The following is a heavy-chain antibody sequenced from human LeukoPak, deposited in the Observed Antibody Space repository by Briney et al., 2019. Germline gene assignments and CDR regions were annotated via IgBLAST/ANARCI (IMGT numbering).Heavy chain of an antibody. V-gene: IGHV3-9*01. D-gene: IGHD3-22*01. CDR1: GFTFDDYA. CDR2: ISWSSGSI. CDR3: AKDISYDSSGYYRY. Sequence: GGSLRLSCAASGFTFDDYAMHWVRQAPGKGLEWVSGISWSSGSIGYADSVKGRFTISRDNAKNSLYLQMNSLRAEDTALYYCAKDISYDSSGYYRYWGQGTLVTVSS. J-gene: IGHJ4*02.